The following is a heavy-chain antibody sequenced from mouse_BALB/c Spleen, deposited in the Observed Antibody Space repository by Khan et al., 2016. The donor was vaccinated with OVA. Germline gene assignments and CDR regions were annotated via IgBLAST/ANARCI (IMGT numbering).Heavy chain of an antibody. CDR2: IYPGSGNT. CDR1: GYTFTDYN. V-gene: IGHV1-77*01. Sequence: QVQLKESGAELARPGASVKLSCKASGYTFTDYNINWVKQRTGQGLEWIGEIYPGSGNTYYNEKFRGKATLTADKSSSTAYMLLSSLTSEDSAVYFCTREWGAWFPYWGQGTLLTVSA. J-gene: IGHJ3*01. CDR3: TREWGAWFPY.